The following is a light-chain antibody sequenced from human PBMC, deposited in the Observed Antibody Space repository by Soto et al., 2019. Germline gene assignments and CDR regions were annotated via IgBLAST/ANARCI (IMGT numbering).Light chain of an antibody. CDR3: QQYTNWPPYT. Sequence: EIVMTQSPATLSVSPGERATLSCRASQSVSSNLAWYQQKPGQAPRLLIYGASNSPTGIPARFSGSGSGTEFTLTISSLLSEDFAVYSCQQYTNWPPYTFGQGTKLEIK. J-gene: IGKJ2*01. CDR1: QSVSSN. V-gene: IGKV3-15*01. CDR2: GAS.